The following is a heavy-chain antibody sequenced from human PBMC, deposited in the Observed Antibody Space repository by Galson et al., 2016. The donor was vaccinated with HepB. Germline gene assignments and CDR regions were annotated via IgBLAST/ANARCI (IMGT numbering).Heavy chain of an antibody. CDR2: ISYDGSDK. J-gene: IGHJ6*02. CDR3: AKDRRYYDSSGYFWEGYYYDGMDV. Sequence: SLRLSCAASGFTFSSYGMHWVRQAPGKGLEWVAVISYDGSDKYYADSVKGRFTISRDNSTNTLNLQMNSLRAEDTAVYYCAKDRRYYDSSGYFWEGYYYDGMDVWGQGTTVTVSS. D-gene: IGHD3-22*01. CDR1: GFTFSSYG. V-gene: IGHV3-30*18.